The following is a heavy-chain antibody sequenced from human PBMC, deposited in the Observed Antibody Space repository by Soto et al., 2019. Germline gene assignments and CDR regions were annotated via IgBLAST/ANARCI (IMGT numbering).Heavy chain of an antibody. CDR1: GGSFSGYY. V-gene: IGHV4-34*01. D-gene: IGHD4-17*01. Sequence: PSETLSLTCAVYGGSFSGYYWSWIRQPPGKGLEWIGEINHSGSTNYNPSLKSRVTISVDTSKNQFSLKLNSMTAADTAVYYCARGLDYGDYKASFDYWGQGTLVTVSS. J-gene: IGHJ4*02. CDR2: INHSGST. CDR3: ARGLDYGDYKASFDY.